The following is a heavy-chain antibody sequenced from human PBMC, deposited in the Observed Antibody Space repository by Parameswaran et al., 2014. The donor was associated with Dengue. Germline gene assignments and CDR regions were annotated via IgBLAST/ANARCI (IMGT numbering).Heavy chain of an antibody. CDR2: IYWNDDK. Sequence: WIRQPPGKALEWLALIYWNDDKRYSPSLKSRLTITKDTSKNQVVLTMTNMDPVDTATYYCAHRPSSPGLPIDDFWSGYYTVEVSWFDPWGRGTLVTVSS. V-gene: IGHV2-5*01. J-gene: IGHJ5*02. D-gene: IGHD3-3*01. CDR3: AHRPSSPGLPIDDFWSGYYTVEVSWFDP.